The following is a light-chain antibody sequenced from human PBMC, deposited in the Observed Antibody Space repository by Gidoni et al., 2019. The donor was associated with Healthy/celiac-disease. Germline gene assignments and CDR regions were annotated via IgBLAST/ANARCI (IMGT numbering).Light chain of an antibody. Sequence: DIQMTQSPSSLSASVGDRVTITCRASQSISSYLNWYQQKPGKAPKLLIYAASSLQSGVPSRFSGSGSGPDFTLTISSLQPEDFATYYFQQSYSTPWTFGQGTQVEIK. CDR1: QSISSY. V-gene: IGKV1-39*01. CDR2: AAS. J-gene: IGKJ1*01. CDR3: QQSYSTPWT.